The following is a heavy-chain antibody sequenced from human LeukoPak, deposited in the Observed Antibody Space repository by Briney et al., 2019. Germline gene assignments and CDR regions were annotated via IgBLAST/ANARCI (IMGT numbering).Heavy chain of an antibody. D-gene: IGHD6-19*01. J-gene: IGHJ5*02. CDR2: INANGVNT. Sequence: GGSLRLSCAASGFAFSFYAMTWVRQAPGKGLQWVSTINANGVNTYYADSVRGRFTISRDNSKDTLYLQLNRLRAEATAIYFCAKPISGGLAVSADWFDHWGQGTLVTVSS. CDR3: AKPISGGLAVSADWFDH. V-gene: IGHV3-23*01. CDR1: GFAFSFYA.